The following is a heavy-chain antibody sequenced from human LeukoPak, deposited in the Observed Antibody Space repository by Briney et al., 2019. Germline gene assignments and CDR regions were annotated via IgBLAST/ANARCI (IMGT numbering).Heavy chain of an antibody. J-gene: IGHJ4*02. CDR3: ARRRDSSSERASDY. V-gene: IGHV3-23*01. CDR1: GFTFNSHA. Sequence: GGSLRLSCAASGFTFNSHAMSWVRQAPGKGLEWVSVISSSGGTTYYADAVKGRFTISRDNSKSTLYLQMNSLRAEDTAVYYCARRRDSSSERASDYWGQGTLVTVSS. D-gene: IGHD6-6*01. CDR2: ISSSGGTT.